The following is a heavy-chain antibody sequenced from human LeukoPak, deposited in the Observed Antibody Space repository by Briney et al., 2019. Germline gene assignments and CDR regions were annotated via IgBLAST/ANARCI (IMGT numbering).Heavy chain of an antibody. CDR3: ARTFGSTWYQRGAFDI. V-gene: IGHV4-39*07. J-gene: IGHJ3*02. D-gene: IGHD6-13*01. CDR1: GGSISSSSYY. Sequence: SETLSLTCTVSGGSISSSSYYWGWIRQPPGRGLEWIGSIHYRGSIYYNPPLKSRVTISVDTSKNQFSLNLNSVTAADTAVYYCARTFGSTWYQRGAFDIWGQGTMVTVSS. CDR2: IHYRGSI.